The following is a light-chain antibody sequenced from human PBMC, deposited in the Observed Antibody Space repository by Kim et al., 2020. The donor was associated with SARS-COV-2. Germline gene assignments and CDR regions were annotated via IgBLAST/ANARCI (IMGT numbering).Light chain of an antibody. V-gene: IGKV3-11*01. J-gene: IGKJ4*01. Sequence: SLSPGERATLSCRASQSVSSYLAWYQQKPGQAPRLLIYDASKRATGIPARFSGGGSGTDFTLTISSLEPEDFAVYYCQQGSNWPLSLGGGTKVEI. CDR3: QQGSNWPLS. CDR2: DAS. CDR1: QSVSSY.